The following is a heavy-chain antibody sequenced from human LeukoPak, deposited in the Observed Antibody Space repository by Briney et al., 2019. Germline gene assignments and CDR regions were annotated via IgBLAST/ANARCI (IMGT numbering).Heavy chain of an antibody. V-gene: IGHV3-48*01. CDR3: ARDLSGFDYAFDI. D-gene: IGHD5-12*01. J-gene: IGHJ3*02. CDR1: GFTFSPYS. Sequence: PGGSLRLSCAASGFTFSPYSMNWVRQAPGKGLEWVSHISSSSSTIYYADSVEGRFTISRDNAKHSLYLQMNSLRAEDTAVYYCARDLSGFDYAFDIWGQGTMVTVSS. CDR2: ISSSSSTI.